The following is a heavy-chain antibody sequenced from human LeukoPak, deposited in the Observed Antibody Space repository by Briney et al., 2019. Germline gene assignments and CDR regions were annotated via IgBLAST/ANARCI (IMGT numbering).Heavy chain of an antibody. V-gene: IGHV5-51*01. CDR2: IYPGDSDT. D-gene: IGHD3-22*01. Sequence: GESLKISCKGSGYSFTNYWIGWGRQMPGKGLEWMGTIYPGDSDTRYRPSFQGQVTISADKSISTAYQQWSSLKASDTAMYYCARLGLETYGGSGYYYFDYWGQGALVTVSS. J-gene: IGHJ4*02. CDR1: GYSFTNYW. CDR3: ARLGLETYGGSGYYYFDY.